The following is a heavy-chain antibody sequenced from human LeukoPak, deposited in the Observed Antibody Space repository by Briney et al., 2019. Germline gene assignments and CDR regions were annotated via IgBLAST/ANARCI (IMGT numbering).Heavy chain of an antibody. CDR1: GFTFGDYA. CDR2: IKQDGSEK. J-gene: IGHJ4*02. Sequence: GGSLRLSCTASGFTFGDYAMSWFRQAPGKGLEWVANIKQDGSEKYYVDSVKGRFTISRDNAKNSLYLQMNSLRAEDTAVYYCASYAVTYYDFWSGYSPRYYFDYWGQGTLVTVSS. V-gene: IGHV3-7*01. D-gene: IGHD3-3*01. CDR3: ASYAVTYYDFWSGYSPRYYFDY.